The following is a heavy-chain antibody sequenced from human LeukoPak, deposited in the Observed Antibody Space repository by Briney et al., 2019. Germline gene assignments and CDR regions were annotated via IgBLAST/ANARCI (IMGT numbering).Heavy chain of an antibody. CDR2: IRSSDSTT. CDR3: AKRADSSAHSFDY. D-gene: IGHD3-22*01. Sequence: GGSLRLSCAASGFSFSRYGMKWVRQAPGKGLERLSYIRSSDSTTYYADSVKGRFTISRDNAKNSLYLQMDSLRVEDTAVYYCAKRADSSAHSFDYWGQGTLVTVSS. V-gene: IGHV3-48*04. J-gene: IGHJ4*02. CDR1: GFSFSRYG.